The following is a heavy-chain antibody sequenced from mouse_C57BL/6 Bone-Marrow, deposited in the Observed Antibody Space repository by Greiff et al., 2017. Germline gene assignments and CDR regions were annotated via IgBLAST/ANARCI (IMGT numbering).Heavy chain of an antibody. V-gene: IGHV1-74*01. J-gene: IGHJ2*01. CDR1: GYTFTSYW. CDR2: IHPSDSDT. CDR3: ARGARFGTVVEGDY. D-gene: IGHD1-1*01. Sequence: QVQLQQPGADLVKPGASVKVSCKASGYTFTSYWMHWVQQRPGQGLEWIGRIHPSDSDTNYNQKFKGKATLTVDKSTSTAYMQLSSLTSEDSAVYYCARGARFGTVVEGDYWGQGTTLTVSS.